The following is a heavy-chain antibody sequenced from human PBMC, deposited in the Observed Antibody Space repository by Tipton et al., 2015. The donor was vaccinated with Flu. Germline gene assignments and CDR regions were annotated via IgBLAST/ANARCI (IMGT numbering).Heavy chain of an antibody. V-gene: IGHV3-21*01. Sequence: SLRLSCAASGLTFSSYSMNWVRQAPGKGLEWVSSISSSSSYIYYADSVKGRFTISRDNAKNSLYLQMNSLRAEDTAVYYCARASRAYSSGWSDVFDYWGQGTLVTVSS. J-gene: IGHJ4*02. D-gene: IGHD6-19*01. CDR1: GLTFSSYS. CDR2: ISSSSSYI. CDR3: ARASRAYSSGWSDVFDY.